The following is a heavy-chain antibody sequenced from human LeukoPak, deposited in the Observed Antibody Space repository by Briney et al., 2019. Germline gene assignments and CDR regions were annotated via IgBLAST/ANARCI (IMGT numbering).Heavy chain of an antibody. Sequence: SETLSPTCTVSGGSISSGAYYWSWIRQHPGKGLEWIGHIYYSGSTYYNPSLKSRVTISVDTSKNQFSLKLSSVTVADTAMYYCARDVVSDSSLDYWGQGTLVTVSS. V-gene: IGHV4-31*03. J-gene: IGHJ4*02. CDR1: GGSISSGAYY. CDR2: IYYSGST. D-gene: IGHD6-19*01. CDR3: ARDVVSDSSLDY.